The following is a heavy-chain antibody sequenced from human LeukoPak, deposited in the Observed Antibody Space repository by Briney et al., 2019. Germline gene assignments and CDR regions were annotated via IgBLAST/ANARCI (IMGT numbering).Heavy chain of an antibody. Sequence: GGSLRLSCAASGFTFGSYWMIWVRQAPGEGLEWVANINQAGSDRRYVDSVKGRFTITRDNARNSVFLQMNSLRAEDTAVYYCAREDGYCSGGNCYSYFDSWGQGTLVTVSS. CDR3: AREDGYCSGGNCYSYFDS. CDR2: INQAGSDR. CDR1: GFTFGSYW. V-gene: IGHV3-7*01. D-gene: IGHD2-15*01. J-gene: IGHJ4*02.